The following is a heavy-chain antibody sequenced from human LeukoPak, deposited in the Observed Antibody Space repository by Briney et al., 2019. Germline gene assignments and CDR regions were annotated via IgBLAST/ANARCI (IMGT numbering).Heavy chain of an antibody. CDR3: AREGGSGWSLDY. CDR2: IKQDETEK. Sequence: GGSLRLSCVASGFTFSLHWMTWVRQAPGKGLEWVANIKQDETEKYYVGSVKGRFTISRDNAKNSLYLQMNSLRADDTAVYYCAREGGSGWSLDYWGRGTLVTVSS. J-gene: IGHJ4*02. D-gene: IGHD6-19*01. CDR1: GFTFSLHW. V-gene: IGHV3-7*03.